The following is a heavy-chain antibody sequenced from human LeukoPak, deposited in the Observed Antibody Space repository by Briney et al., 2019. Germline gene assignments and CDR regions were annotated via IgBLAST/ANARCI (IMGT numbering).Heavy chain of an antibody. D-gene: IGHD6-19*01. J-gene: IGHJ6*03. CDR3: ARAFYIAVAGYYYYYYYMDV. Sequence: GASVKVSCKASGYTFTSYDINWVRQATGQGLEWMGWINPNSGGTNYAQKFQGRVTMTRDTSISTAYMELSRLRSDDTAVYYCARAFYIAVAGYYYYYYYMDVWGKGTTVTVSS. CDR1: GYTFTSYD. V-gene: IGHV1-2*02. CDR2: INPNSGGT.